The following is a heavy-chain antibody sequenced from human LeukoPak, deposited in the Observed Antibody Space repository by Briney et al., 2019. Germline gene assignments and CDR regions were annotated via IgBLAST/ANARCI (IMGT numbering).Heavy chain of an antibody. Sequence: AGGSLRLSCAASGFTFSSYEMNWVRQAPGKGLAWVSYISSSGSTIYYADSVKGRFTISRDNAKNSLYLEMNSLTVDDTAVYYCARDRGSSGGFPLWGQGTLVTVSS. V-gene: IGHV3-48*03. CDR3: ARDRGSSGGFPL. J-gene: IGHJ3*01. D-gene: IGHD1-26*01. CDR1: GFTFSSYE. CDR2: ISSSGSTI.